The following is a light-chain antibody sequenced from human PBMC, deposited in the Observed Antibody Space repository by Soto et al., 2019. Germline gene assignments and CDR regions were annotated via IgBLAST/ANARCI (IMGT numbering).Light chain of an antibody. V-gene: IGLV2-14*01. J-gene: IGLJ3*02. Sequence: QSVLTQPASVSGSPGQSISISCTGTSSDVGAYKYVSWYQQHPGKAPKLMIYEVSNRPSGVSNRFSASKSGSTASLTISGLQAEDEADYYCCSYAGSSTLVFGGGTKLTVL. CDR1: SSDVGAYKY. CDR3: CSYAGSSTLV. CDR2: EVS.